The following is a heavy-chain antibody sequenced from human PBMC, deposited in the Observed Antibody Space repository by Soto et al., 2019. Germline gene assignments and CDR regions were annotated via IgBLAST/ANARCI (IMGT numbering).Heavy chain of an antibody. Sequence: SQTLSLTCAISGDSVSSNSAAWNWIRQSPSRGLEWLGRTYYRSKWYNDYAVSVKSRITINPDTSKNQFSLQLNSVTPEDTAVYYCARGVGSSAPTYYYYYCMDVWGKGTTVTVSS. CDR3: ARGVGSSAPTYYYYYCMDV. V-gene: IGHV6-1*01. J-gene: IGHJ6*03. D-gene: IGHD6-25*01. CDR1: GDSVSSNSAA. CDR2: TYYRSKWYN.